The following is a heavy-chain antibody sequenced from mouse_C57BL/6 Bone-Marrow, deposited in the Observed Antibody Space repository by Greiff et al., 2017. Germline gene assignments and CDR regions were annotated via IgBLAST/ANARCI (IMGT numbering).Heavy chain of an antibody. CDR1: GYTFTSYW. D-gene: IGHD1-1*01. J-gene: IGHJ4*01. CDR3: AFITTVVAKDYAMDY. Sequence: QVQLKQSGAELVKPGASVKLSCKASGYTFTSYWMHWVKQRPGRGLEWIGRIDPNSGGTKYNEKFKSKATLTVDKPSSTAYMQLSSLTSEDSAVYYWAFITTVVAKDYAMDYWGQGTSVTVSS. CDR2: IDPNSGGT. V-gene: IGHV1-72*01.